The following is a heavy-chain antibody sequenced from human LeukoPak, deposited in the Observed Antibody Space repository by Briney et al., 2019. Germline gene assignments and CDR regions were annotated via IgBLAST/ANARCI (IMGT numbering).Heavy chain of an antibody. D-gene: IGHD4-17*01. V-gene: IGHV3-43D*03. CDR3: AKDIRDYGDYYYYYYGMDV. CDR1: GFTFDDHA. CDR2: ISWDGGST. Sequence: GGSLTLSCAASGFTFDDHAMHWVRQAPGKGLEWVSLISWDGGSTYYADSVKGRFTISRDNSKNSLYLQMNSLRAEDTALYYCAKDIRDYGDYYYYYYGMDVWGQGTTVTVSS. J-gene: IGHJ6*02.